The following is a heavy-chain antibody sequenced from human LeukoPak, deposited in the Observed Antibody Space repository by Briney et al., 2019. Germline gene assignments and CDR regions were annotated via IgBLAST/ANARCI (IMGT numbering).Heavy chain of an antibody. D-gene: IGHD3-22*01. V-gene: IGHV4-30-4*01. Sequence: SETLSLTCTVSGGSISSGDYYWSWIRQPPGKGLEWIGYIYYSGSTYYNPSLKSRVIISVDTSKNQFSLKLSSVTAADTAVYYCARVSFLEEYYYDSSGYIFDYWGQGTLVTVSS. CDR2: IYYSGST. J-gene: IGHJ4*02. CDR1: GGSISSGDYY. CDR3: ARVSFLEEYYYDSSGYIFDY.